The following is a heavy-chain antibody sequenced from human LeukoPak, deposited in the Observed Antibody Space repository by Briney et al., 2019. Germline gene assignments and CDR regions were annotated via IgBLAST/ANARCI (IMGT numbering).Heavy chain of an antibody. CDR3: ARALWFGEFDP. V-gene: IGHV3-74*01. D-gene: IGHD3-10*01. J-gene: IGHJ5*02. CDR1: GFTVSSNY. CDR2: INSDGSDT. Sequence: GGSLRLSCAASGFTVSSNYMSWVRQAPGKGLVWVSRINSDGSDTTYADSVKGRFTISRDNAKNTLYLQMNSLRAEDTAVYYCARALWFGEFDPWGQGTLVTVSS.